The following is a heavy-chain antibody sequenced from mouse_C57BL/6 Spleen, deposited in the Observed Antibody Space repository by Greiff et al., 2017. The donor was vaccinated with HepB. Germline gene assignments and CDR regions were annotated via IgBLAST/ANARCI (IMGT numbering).Heavy chain of an antibody. CDR3: ARDYYGNYGGAMDY. Sequence: QVQLQQPGAELVRPGSSVKLSCKASGYTFTSYWMHWVKQRPIQGLEWIGNIDPSDSETHYNQKFKDKATLTVDKSSSTAYMQLSSLTSEDSAVYYCARDYYGNYGGAMDYWGQGNSVTVSS. V-gene: IGHV1-52*01. CDR2: IDPSDSET. D-gene: IGHD2-1*01. CDR1: GYTFTSYW. J-gene: IGHJ4*01.